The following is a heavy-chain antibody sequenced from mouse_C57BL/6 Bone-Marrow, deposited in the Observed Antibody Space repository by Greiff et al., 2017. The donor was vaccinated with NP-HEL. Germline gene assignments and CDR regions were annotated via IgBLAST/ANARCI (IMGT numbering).Heavy chain of an antibody. CDR2: IRNKANNHAT. Sequence: EVKVEESGGGLVQPGGSMKLSCAASGFTFSDAWMDWVRQSPEKGLEWVAEIRNKANNHATYYAESVKGRFTISRDDSKSSVYLQMNSLRAEDTGIYYCTRPIYYDYDGYYFDYWGQGTTLTVSS. V-gene: IGHV6-6*01. D-gene: IGHD2-4*01. CDR1: GFTFSDAW. CDR3: TRPIYYDYDGYYFDY. J-gene: IGHJ2*01.